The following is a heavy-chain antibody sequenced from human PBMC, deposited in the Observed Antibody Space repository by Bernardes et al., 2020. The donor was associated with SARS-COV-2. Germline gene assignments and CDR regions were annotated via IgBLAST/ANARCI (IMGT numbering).Heavy chain of an antibody. Sequence: SEPLSLTCTVSGGSISSYYWSWIRQPPGKGLEWIGYIYYSGSTNYNPSLKSRVTISVDTSKNQFSLKLSSVTAADTAVYYCARVPYYYDSFDYWGQGTLVTVSS. V-gene: IGHV4-59*01. D-gene: IGHD3-22*01. J-gene: IGHJ4*02. CDR2: IYYSGST. CDR1: GGSISSYY. CDR3: ARVPYYYDSFDY.